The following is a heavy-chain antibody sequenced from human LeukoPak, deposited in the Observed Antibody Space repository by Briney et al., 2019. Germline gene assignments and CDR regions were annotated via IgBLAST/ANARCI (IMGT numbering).Heavy chain of an antibody. CDR1: GFTFSNAW. D-gene: IGHD3-22*01. Sequence: KHGGSLRPSCAASGFTFSNAWMSWVRQAPGKGLEWVGRIKSKTDGGTTDYAAPVKGRFTISRDDSKNTLYLQMNSLKTEDTAVYYCTTAPSRPLRYYYDSSGYLLQGYWGQGTLVLVSS. V-gene: IGHV3-15*01. CDR2: IKSKTDGGTT. CDR3: TTAPSRPLRYYYDSSGYLLQGY. J-gene: IGHJ4*02.